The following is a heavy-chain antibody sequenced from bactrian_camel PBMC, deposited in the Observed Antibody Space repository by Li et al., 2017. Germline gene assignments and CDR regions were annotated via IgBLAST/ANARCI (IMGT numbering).Heavy chain of an antibody. Sequence: VQLVESGGGSVQSGGSLRLSCAASGYTYSSYCMSWVRQAPGKGLEWVSCINSGGGTTYFADSVKGRFTISRDNAKNTLYLQMNSLKIEDTAMYYCAAAMRNTLPSLFRLKVLPYSDWGQGTQVTVS. CDR1: GYTYSSYC. J-gene: IGHJ4*01. CDR2: INSGGGTT. D-gene: IGHD3*01. V-gene: IGHV3S40*01. CDR3: AAAMRNTLPSLFRLKVLPYSD.